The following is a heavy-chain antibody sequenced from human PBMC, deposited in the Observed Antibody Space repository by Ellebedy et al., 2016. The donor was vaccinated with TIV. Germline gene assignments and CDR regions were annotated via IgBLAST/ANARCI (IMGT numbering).Heavy chain of an antibody. CDR2: IYTSGST. V-gene: IGHV4-4*07. D-gene: IGHD2/OR15-2a*01. CDR3: ASLKIGFKGYYYGMDV. J-gene: IGHJ6*02. CDR1: GGSISSYY. Sequence: MPSETLSLTFTVSGGSISSYYWSWIRQPAGKGLEWIGRIYTSGSTNYNHSLQSRVTMSVDTSKNQLSLKLSSVTAADTAVYYCASLKIGFKGYYYGMDVWGRGTTVTVSS.